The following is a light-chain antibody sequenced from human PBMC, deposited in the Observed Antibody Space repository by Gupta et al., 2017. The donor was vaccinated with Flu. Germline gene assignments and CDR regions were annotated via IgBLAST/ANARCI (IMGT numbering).Light chain of an antibody. J-gene: IGKJ4*01. CDR3: QQYDKWPLT. V-gene: IGKV3-15*01. Sequence: EIVMTQSPATLSVSPGDRATLSCSASQSISRNLAWYQQIPGQAPRLLIYGASTGAPDIPARFTGSGSGTEFTLTISSLQSEDFAVYYCQQYDKWPLTFGGGTKVEI. CDR1: QSISRN. CDR2: GAS.